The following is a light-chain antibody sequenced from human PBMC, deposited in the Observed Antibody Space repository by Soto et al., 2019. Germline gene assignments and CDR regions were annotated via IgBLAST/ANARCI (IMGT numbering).Light chain of an antibody. J-gene: IGKJ1*01. CDR1: QSVSSY. CDR3: QQRGT. V-gene: IGKV3-11*01. Sequence: EIVLTQSPATLSLSPGERATLSCRASQSVSSYLAWYQQKPGQAPRLLIYDASNRATGIPARFSGSGSGTDFTLTISSLEPEDFAVYYCQQRGTFGQGTEV. CDR2: DAS.